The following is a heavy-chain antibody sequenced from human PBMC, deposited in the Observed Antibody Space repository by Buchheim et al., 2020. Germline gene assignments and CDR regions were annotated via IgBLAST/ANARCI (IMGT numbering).Heavy chain of an antibody. CDR2: ISWNSGSI. Sequence: QLVESGGGLVQPGRSLRLSCEASGFNFEDYAMHWVRLVPGKGLEWVSGISWNSGSIAYADSVRGRFTVSRDNAKKSLYLQMNTLRTEDTALYYCAKDEGITISGPRGDYYYGMNVWGRGTT. CDR1: GFNFEDYA. J-gene: IGHJ6*02. CDR3: AKDEGITISGPRGDYYYGMNV. D-gene: IGHD3-3*01. V-gene: IGHV3-9*01.